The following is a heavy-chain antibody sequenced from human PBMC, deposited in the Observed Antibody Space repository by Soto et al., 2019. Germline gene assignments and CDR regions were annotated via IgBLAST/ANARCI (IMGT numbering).Heavy chain of an antibody. Sequence: SETLSLTCTVSGGSISSYYWSWIRQPPGKGLEWIGFIYYTGSTNYNPSLKSRVTISVDTSKNQFSLKLTSVTAADTAVYYCARDKITGLFDYWGQGTLVTVSS. CDR3: ARDKITGLFDY. CDR2: IYYTGST. V-gene: IGHV4-59*12. D-gene: IGHD2-8*02. J-gene: IGHJ4*02. CDR1: GGSISSYY.